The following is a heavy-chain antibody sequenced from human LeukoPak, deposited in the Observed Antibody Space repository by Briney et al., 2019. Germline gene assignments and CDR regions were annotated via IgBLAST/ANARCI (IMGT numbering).Heavy chain of an antibody. Sequence: PGGSLRLSCAASEFTFSRYCMSWVRQAPGKGLEWVSAISGSGGATFYADSVKGRFPISRDNSKNTLYLQMNSLRDEDTAIYYCARQLGYCSDGSCYFDHWGQGTLVTVSS. D-gene: IGHD2-15*01. CDR1: EFTFSRYC. V-gene: IGHV3-23*01. CDR2: ISGSGGAT. J-gene: IGHJ4*02. CDR3: ARQLGYCSDGSCYFDH.